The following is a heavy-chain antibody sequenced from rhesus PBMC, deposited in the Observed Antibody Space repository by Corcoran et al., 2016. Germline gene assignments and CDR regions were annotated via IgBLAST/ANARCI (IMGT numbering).Heavy chain of an antibody. V-gene: IGHV1-111*02. CDR1: GYTFTDYY. D-gene: IGHD6-13*01. Sequence: EVQLVQSGAEVKKPGASVKISCKASGYTFTDYYLHWVRQAPGKGLEWMGRVDPEDGEAIHAQKFQYRVPITADTSTDTAYMELSSLRSEDTAVYYCATGSSWIYGLDSWGQGVVVTVSS. CDR3: ATGSSWIYGLDS. J-gene: IGHJ6*01. CDR2: VDPEDGEA.